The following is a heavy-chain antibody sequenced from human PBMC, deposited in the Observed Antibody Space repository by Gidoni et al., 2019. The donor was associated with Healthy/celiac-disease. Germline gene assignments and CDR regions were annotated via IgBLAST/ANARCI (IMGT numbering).Heavy chain of an antibody. D-gene: IGHD2-21*02. V-gene: IGHV3-30-3*01. CDR3: ARDEWGGVVTPPDY. CDR2: ISYDGSNK. J-gene: IGHJ4*02. Sequence: QVQLVESGGGVVQPGRSLRLSCAASGFTFSSYAMHWVRQAPGKGLEWVAVISYDGSNKYYADSVKGRFTISRDNSKNTLYLQMNSLRAEDTAVYYCARDEWGGVVTPPDYWGQGTLVTVSS. CDR1: GFTFSSYA.